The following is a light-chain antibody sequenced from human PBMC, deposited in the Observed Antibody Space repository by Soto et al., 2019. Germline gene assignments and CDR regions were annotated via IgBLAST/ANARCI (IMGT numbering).Light chain of an antibody. CDR1: QSVSSN. CDR3: QQYNNWPLT. CDR2: GAS. J-gene: IGKJ4*01. V-gene: IGKV3-15*01. Sequence: EIVMTQSPATLSVSPVESATLYCLASQSVSSNLAWYQQKPGQAPRLLIYGASTRATGIPARFSGSGSGTEFTLTISSLQSEDFAVYYCQQYNNWPLTVGGGTKVDIK.